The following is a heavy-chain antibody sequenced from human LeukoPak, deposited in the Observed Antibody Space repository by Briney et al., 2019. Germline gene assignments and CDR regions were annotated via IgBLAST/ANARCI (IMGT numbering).Heavy chain of an antibody. CDR2: IIPIFGTA. D-gene: IGHD5-18*01. Sequence: SVKVSCKASGGTFSSYAISWVRQAPGQGLEWMGRIIPIFGTANYAQKFQGRVTITTDESTSTAYMELSSLRSEDTAVYYCVTGGYNYGYEAFDIWGQGTMVTVSS. J-gene: IGHJ3*02. CDR1: GGTFSSYA. CDR3: VTGGYNYGYEAFDI. V-gene: IGHV1-69*05.